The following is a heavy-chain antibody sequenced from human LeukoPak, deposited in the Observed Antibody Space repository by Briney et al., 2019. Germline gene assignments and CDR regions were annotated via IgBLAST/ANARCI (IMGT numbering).Heavy chain of an antibody. D-gene: IGHD1-14*01. V-gene: IGHV4-4*02. J-gene: IGHJ4*02. Sequence: PSETLSLTCTVSLDSTTSNVWSWVRQPPGKGLEWIGEIHRSGSPNYNPSLQSRVTISIDRSRNQIVLELSSVTAADTAVYYCAREILGGLNPGAYWGQGTLVTVSS. CDR3: AREILGGLNPGAY. CDR2: IHRSGSP. CDR1: LDSTTSNV.